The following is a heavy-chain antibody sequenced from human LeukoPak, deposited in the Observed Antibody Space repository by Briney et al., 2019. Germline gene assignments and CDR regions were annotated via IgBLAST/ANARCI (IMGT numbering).Heavy chain of an antibody. J-gene: IGHJ3*02. CDR2: INSDGNST. V-gene: IGHV3-74*01. CDR3: ARVSSSWDDAFDI. D-gene: IGHD6-13*01. CDR1: GFTFSSYW. Sequence: GGSLRLSCAASGFTFSSYWMSWVRQAPGKGLVWVSRINSDGNSTSYADSVKGRFTISRDNAKNTLYLQMNSLRAEDTAVYYCARVSSSWDDAFDIWGQGTMVTVSS.